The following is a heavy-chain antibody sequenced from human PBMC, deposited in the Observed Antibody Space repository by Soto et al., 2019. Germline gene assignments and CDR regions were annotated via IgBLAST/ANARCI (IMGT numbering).Heavy chain of an antibody. CDR1: GYTFTSYG. CDR2: ISAYNGNT. V-gene: IGHV1-18*01. CDR3: ARDRVCSGGSCYSDWDSSASHFDY. D-gene: IGHD2-15*01. J-gene: IGHJ4*02. Sequence: ASVKVSCKASGYTFTSYGISWVRQAPGQGLEWMGWISAYNGNTNYAQKLQGRVTMTTDTSTSTAYMELRSLRSDDTAVYYCARDRVCSGGSCYSDWDSSASHFDYWGQGTLVTVSS.